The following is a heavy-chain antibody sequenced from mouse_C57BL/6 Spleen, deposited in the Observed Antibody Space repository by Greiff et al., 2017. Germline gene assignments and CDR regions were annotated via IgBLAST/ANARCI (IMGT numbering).Heavy chain of an antibody. CDR2: IHPNSGST. J-gene: IGHJ1*03. D-gene: IGHD1-1*01. V-gene: IGHV1-64*01. Sequence: QVHVKQSGAELVKPGASVKLSCKASGYTFTSYWMHWVKQRPGQGLEWIGMIHPNSGSTNYNEKFKSKATLTVDKSSSTAYMQLSSLTSEDSAVYYCARPITTVWYFDVWGTGTTVTVSS. CDR3: ARPITTVWYFDV. CDR1: GYTFTSYW.